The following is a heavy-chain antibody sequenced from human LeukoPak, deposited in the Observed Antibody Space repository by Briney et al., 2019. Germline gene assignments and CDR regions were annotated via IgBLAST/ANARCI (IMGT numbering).Heavy chain of an antibody. CDR1: GGTFSSYA. J-gene: IGHJ4*02. CDR3: ARDFGSGWYSY. V-gene: IGHV1-69*04. Sequence: SVKVSCKASGGTFSSYAISWVRQAPGQGLEWMGRIIPILGIANYAQKFQGRVTITADKSTSTAYMELSSLRSEDTAVYYGARDFGSGWYSYWGQGTLVTVSS. D-gene: IGHD6-19*01. CDR2: IIPILGIA.